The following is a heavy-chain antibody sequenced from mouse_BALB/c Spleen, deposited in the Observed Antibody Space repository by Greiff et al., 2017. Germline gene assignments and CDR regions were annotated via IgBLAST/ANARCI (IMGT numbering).Heavy chain of an antibody. CDR3: ARDSPFDY. V-gene: IGHV5-17*02. CDR1: GFTFSSFG. Sequence: EVKLQESGGGLVQPGGSRKLSCSASGFTFSSFGMHWVRQAPEKGLEWVAYISSGSSTIYYADTVKGRFTISRDNPKNTLFLQMTSLRSEDTAMYYCARDSPFDYWGQGTTLTVSS. J-gene: IGHJ2*01. CDR2: ISSGSSTI.